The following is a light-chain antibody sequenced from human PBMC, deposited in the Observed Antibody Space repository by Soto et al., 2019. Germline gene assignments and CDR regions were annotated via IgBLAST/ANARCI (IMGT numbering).Light chain of an antibody. V-gene: IGKV3D-20*02. CDR2: GAS. CDR1: QSVSSSY. CDR3: QQRAIWRGVT. Sequence: SQSPATLSVSPGDKVSLSCRASQSVSSSYLAWYQQKPGQAPRLLIYGASSRATGIPDRFSGSGSGTDFTLAISRLEPEDFAVYYCQQRAIWRGVTFGPGTKVDTK. J-gene: IGKJ3*01.